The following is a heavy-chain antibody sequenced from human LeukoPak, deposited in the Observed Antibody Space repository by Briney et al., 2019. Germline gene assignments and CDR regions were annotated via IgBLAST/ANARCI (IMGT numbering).Heavy chain of an antibody. CDR3: ARENQYSPDFDY. CDR2: ISSRGTTI. J-gene: IGHJ4*02. D-gene: IGHD6-6*01. CDR1: GFTFSSYE. Sequence: PGGSLRLSCAASGFTFSSYEMNWVRQAPGKGLEWVSYISSRGTTIYYADSVKGRFTISRDNAKNSLYLQMNSLRAEDTAVYYCARENQYSPDFDYWGQGILVTVSS. V-gene: IGHV3-48*03.